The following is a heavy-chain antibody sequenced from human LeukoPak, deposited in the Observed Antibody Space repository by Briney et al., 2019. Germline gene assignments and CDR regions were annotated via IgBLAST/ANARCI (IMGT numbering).Heavy chain of an antibody. V-gene: IGHV3-30*18. D-gene: IGHD6-19*01. J-gene: IGHJ6*04. Sequence: PGRSLRLSCAAPGFTFSRYGMYWVRQAPGKGLEWVAVISSAGTNKYYADSVHGRFTLSRDNSKNTLYLQMNSLRAENTAVYYCAKDPIAVAGNNYYRMVVWRERATVSVSS. CDR1: GFTFSRYG. CDR2: ISSAGTNK. CDR3: AKDPIAVAGNNYYRMVV.